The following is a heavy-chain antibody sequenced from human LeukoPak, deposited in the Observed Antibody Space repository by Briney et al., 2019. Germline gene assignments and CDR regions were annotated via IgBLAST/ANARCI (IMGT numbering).Heavy chain of an antibody. V-gene: IGHV1-18*01. Sequence: GASVNVSCKTSGYTFTEYNINWVRQAPGQGLEWMGWISVYNDKTNYGQKFQGRVSMTTDTSTSTAYMDLRSLRSDDTAVYYCARVRVGLLGIYYFDYWGQGTLVTVSS. CDR3: ARVRVGLLGIYYFDY. D-gene: IGHD3-10*01. CDR1: GYTFTEYN. CDR2: ISVYNDKT. J-gene: IGHJ4*02.